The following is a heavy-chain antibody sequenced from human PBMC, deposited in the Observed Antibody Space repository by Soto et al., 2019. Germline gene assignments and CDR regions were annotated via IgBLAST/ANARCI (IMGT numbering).Heavy chain of an antibody. Sequence: GGSLRLSCAASGFTFSSYWMSWVRQAPGKGLEWVANIKQDGSEKYYVDSVKGRFTISRDNAKNSLYLQMNSLRAEDTAVYYCARLFSNELTGDYYYYYMDVWGKGTTVTVSS. CDR1: GFTFSSYW. J-gene: IGHJ6*03. CDR3: ARLFSNELTGDYYYYYMDV. V-gene: IGHV3-7*03. D-gene: IGHD7-27*01. CDR2: IKQDGSEK.